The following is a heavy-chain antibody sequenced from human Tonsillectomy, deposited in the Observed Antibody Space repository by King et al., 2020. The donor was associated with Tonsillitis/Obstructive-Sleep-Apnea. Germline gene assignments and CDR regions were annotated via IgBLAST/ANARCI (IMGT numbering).Heavy chain of an antibody. D-gene: IGHD5-18*01. CDR1: GFTFSSYA. Sequence: QLVESGGGVVQPGRSLRLSCAASGFTFSSYAMHWVRQAPGKGLEWVAVISYDGRNKYYADSVKGRFTISRDNSKNTLYLQMNSLSAEDTAVYYCARPRTGPLRPVDTAMASFFHYWGRESLLTVSS. CDR3: ARPRTGPLRPVDTAMASFFHY. J-gene: IGHJ4*02. V-gene: IGHV3-30*04. CDR2: ISYDGRNK.